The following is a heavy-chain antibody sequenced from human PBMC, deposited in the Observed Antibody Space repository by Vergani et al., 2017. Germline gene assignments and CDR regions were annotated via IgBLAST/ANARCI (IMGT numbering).Heavy chain of an antibody. CDR1: GFTFSSYW. J-gene: IGHJ5*02. V-gene: IGHV3-7*01. Sequence: EVQLVESGGGLVQPGGSLRLSCAASGFTFSSYWMSWVRQAPGKGLEWVANIKQDGSEKYYVDSVKGRFTISRDNAKNSLYLQMNSLRAEDTAVYYCARDLIAAAGTYWFDPWGQATLVTVSS. D-gene: IGHD6-13*01. CDR3: ARDLIAAAGTYWFDP. CDR2: IKQDGSEK.